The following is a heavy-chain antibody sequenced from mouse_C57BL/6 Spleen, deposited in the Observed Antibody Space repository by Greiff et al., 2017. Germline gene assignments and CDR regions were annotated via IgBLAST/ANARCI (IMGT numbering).Heavy chain of an antibody. D-gene: IGHD1-1*01. CDR3: TRDYYLYYAMDY. J-gene: IGHJ4*01. CDR1: GFTFSSYA. V-gene: IGHV5-9-1*02. Sequence: EVHLVESGEGLVKPGGSLKLSCAASGFTFSSYAMSWVRQTPEKRLEWVAYISSGGDYIYYADTVKGRFTISRDNARNTLYLQMSSLKSEDTAMYYCTRDYYLYYAMDYWGQGTSVTVSS. CDR2: ISSGGDYI.